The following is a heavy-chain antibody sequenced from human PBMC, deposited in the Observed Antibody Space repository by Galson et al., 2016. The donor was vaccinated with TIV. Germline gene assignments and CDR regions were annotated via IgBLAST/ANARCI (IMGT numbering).Heavy chain of an antibody. J-gene: IGHJ4*02. V-gene: IGHV1-69*13. Sequence: SVKVSCKDSGGLVSNYAISWVRQAPGQGLEWMGGIIPIFGTTKYAQKFQGRVTITADESTRIVNMELSSLRSEDTAVYYCAKGPYIYGSYLDHWGQGTLVTVSS. CDR2: IIPIFGTT. CDR1: GGLVSNYA. D-gene: IGHD5-18*01. CDR3: AKGPYIYGSYLDH.